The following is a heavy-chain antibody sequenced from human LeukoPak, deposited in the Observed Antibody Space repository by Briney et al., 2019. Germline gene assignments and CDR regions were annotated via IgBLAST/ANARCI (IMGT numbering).Heavy chain of an antibody. V-gene: IGHV4-38-2*02. D-gene: IGHD3-22*01. CDR2: IYHSGST. J-gene: IGHJ3*02. Sequence: SETLSLTCTVSGYSISSGYYWGWIRQPPGKGLEWIGSIYHSGSTYYNPSLKSRVTISVDTSKNQFSLKLSSVTAADTAVYYCAKGGDSSGYPNFDIWGQGTMVTVSS. CDR3: AKGGDSSGYPNFDI. CDR1: GYSISSGYY.